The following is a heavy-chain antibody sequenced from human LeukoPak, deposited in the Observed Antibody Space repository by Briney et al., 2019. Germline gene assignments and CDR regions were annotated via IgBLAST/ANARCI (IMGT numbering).Heavy chain of an antibody. CDR3: AKQGFGC. J-gene: IGHJ4*02. CDR2: ISGSADNT. V-gene: IGHV3-23*01. CDR1: GFTFSSYA. Sequence: PGGSLRLSCAASGFTFSSYAMSWVRKAPGEGLEWVSTISGSADNTNYAEAVKGRFTISRDNSKNTMYLQMNSLRAEDTAVYYCAKQGFGCWGQGTLVTVSS.